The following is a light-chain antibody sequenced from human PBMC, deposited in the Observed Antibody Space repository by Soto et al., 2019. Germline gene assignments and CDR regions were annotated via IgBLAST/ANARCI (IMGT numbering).Light chain of an antibody. CDR3: QQYDQWPPYS. CDR2: AAS. Sequence: SQSPVTLSVSPGDGATLSCRASQSVSRFLAWYQQTPGQPPRLLIYAASSRVLGVPDRFTGSRSGTDFTLTISDVQSEDSAIYYCQQYDQWPPYSFGQGTRLEI. J-gene: IGKJ2*01. CDR1: QSVSRF. V-gene: IGKV3-15*01.